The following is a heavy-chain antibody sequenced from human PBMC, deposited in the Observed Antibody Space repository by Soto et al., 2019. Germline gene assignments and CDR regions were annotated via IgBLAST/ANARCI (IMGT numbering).Heavy chain of an antibody. CDR1: GYSISSGYY. J-gene: IGHJ5*02. V-gene: IGHV4-38-2*01. D-gene: IGHD2-15*01. CDR3: ASMIRYCSGGSCSTGWFDP. CDR2: IYHSGST. Sequence: SETLSLTCAVSGYSISSGYYWGWIRQPPGKGLEWIGHIYHSGSTYYNPSLKSRVTISVDTSKNQFSLKLSSVTAADTAVYYCASMIRYCSGGSCSTGWFDPWGQGTLVTVSS.